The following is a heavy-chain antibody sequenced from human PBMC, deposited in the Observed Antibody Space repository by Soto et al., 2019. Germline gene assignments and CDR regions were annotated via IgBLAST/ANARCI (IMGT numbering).Heavy chain of an antibody. Sequence: GGSLRLSCAASGFTFSSYAMSWVRQAPGKGLEWVSAISGSGGSTYYADSVKGRFTISRDNSKNTLYLQMNSLRAEDTAVYYCAKDDSYYDFWSSRYYYYGMDVWGQGTTVTVSS. V-gene: IGHV3-23*01. CDR2: ISGSGGST. J-gene: IGHJ6*02. D-gene: IGHD3-3*01. CDR3: AKDDSYYDFWSSRYYYYGMDV. CDR1: GFTFSSYA.